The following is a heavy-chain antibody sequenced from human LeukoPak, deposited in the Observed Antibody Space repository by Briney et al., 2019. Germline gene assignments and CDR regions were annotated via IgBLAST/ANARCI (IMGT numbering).Heavy chain of an antibody. V-gene: IGHV3-23*01. D-gene: IGHD5-12*01. CDR2: IGSDGKT. CDR1: GFPFSSYA. Sequence: GGSLRLSCEASGFPFSSYAMTWVRQAPGKGLEWVSSIGSDGKTHYSESVKGRFVISRDNAENTLYLQMNSLRAEDTAVYYCARGVGGSDDYWGQGTLVTVPS. J-gene: IGHJ4*02. CDR3: ARGVGGSDDY.